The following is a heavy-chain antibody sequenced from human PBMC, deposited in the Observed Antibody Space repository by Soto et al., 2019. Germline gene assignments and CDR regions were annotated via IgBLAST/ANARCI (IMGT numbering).Heavy chain of an antibody. CDR3: AKDKLNSNYEYYFDS. CDR2: ISWNRGTI. J-gene: IGHJ4*02. CDR1: GFSFENYA. D-gene: IGHD4-4*01. Sequence: GGSLRLSCAASGFSFENYAMHWFRQAPGKGLEWVSGISWNRGTIGYADSVKGRFTISRDNAKNSLYLQMNSLRAEDTALYFCAKDKLNSNYEYYFDSWGQGTLVTVSS. V-gene: IGHV3-9*01.